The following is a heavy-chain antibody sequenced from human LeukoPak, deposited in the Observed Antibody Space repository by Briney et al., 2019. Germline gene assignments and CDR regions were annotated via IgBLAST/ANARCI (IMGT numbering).Heavy chain of an antibody. CDR2: IYYSGST. D-gene: IGHD5-12*01. CDR3: ARLPGATIYLDY. J-gene: IGHJ4*02. Sequence: SQTLSLTCTVSGGSISSGGYYWSWIRQHPGKGLEWIGYIYYSGSTYYNPSLKSRVTISVDTSKNQFSLKLSSVTAADTAVYYCARLPGATIYLDYWGQGTLVTVSS. CDR1: GGSISSGGYY. V-gene: IGHV4-31*03.